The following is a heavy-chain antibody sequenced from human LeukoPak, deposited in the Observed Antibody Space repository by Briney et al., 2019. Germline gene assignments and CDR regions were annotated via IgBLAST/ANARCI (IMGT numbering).Heavy chain of an antibody. CDR2: ISAYNGNT. CDR3: ARGIAVAGGYYYYYMEV. CDR1: GYTFTSYG. V-gene: IGHV1-18*01. Sequence: GASVKVSCKASGYTFTSYGISWVRQAPGQGLEWMGWISAYNGNTNYAHKLQGRVTMTTDTSRSTAYMELRSLRSDDTAVYYCARGIAVAGGYYYYYMEVWGKGTAVTVSS. D-gene: IGHD6-19*01. J-gene: IGHJ6*03.